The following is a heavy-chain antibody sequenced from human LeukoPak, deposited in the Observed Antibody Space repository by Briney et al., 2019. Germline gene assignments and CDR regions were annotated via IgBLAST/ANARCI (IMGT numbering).Heavy chain of an antibody. CDR3: ARIGRRPYDAFDI. D-gene: IGHD1-1*01. V-gene: IGHV1-46*01. CDR1: GYTFTSYY. J-gene: IGHJ3*02. Sequence: ASVKVSCKASGYTFTSYYMHWVRQAPGQGLEWMGIINPSDGSPSYAQKFQGRVTMTRDTSTSTVYMELSSLRSEDTAVYYCARIGRRPYDAFDIWGQGTMVTVSS. CDR2: INPSDGSP.